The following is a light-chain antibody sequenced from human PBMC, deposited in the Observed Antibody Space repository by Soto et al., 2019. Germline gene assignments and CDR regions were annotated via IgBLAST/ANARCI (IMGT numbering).Light chain of an antibody. CDR1: QSVSSSY. V-gene: IGKV3-20*01. Sequence: EIVLTQSPGTLSLSPGERATLSCRASQSVSSSYLAWYQLKPGQAPRLLIYGASSRAAGIPDRFSGSGAGTDFTLTSSRLEAEDVSVYYCQQYGSSPRTVGQGTKVEIK. J-gene: IGKJ1*01. CDR2: GAS. CDR3: QQYGSSPRT.